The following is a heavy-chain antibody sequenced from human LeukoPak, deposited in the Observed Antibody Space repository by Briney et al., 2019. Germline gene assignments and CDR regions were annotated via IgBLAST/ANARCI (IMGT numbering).Heavy chain of an antibody. CDR1: GFSLSTSGMR. V-gene: IGHV2-70*04. CDR3: ARIAAGYYFDY. CDR2: TDWDDDK. J-gene: IGHJ4*02. Sequence: SGPALVKPTQTLTLTCTFSGFSLSTSGMRVSWIRQPPGKALEWLARTDWDDDKFYSTSLKTRLTISKDTSKNQVVLTMTNMDPVDTATYYCARIAAGYYFDYWGQGTLVTVSS. D-gene: IGHD6-13*01.